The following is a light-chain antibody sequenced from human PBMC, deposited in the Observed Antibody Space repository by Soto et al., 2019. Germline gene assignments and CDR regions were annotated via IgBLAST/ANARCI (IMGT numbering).Light chain of an antibody. CDR3: CSFAGSYSYV. V-gene: IGLV2-8*01. CDR1: STDIGIFNY. J-gene: IGLJ1*01. Sequence: QSALTQPPSASGSPGQSVTISCTGTSTDIGIFNYVSWYQHHPGKAPKLIIYEVTKRPSGVPDRFSGSKSGNTASLTVSGLQAEDEADYSCCSFAGSYSYVFGTGTKVTVL. CDR2: EVT.